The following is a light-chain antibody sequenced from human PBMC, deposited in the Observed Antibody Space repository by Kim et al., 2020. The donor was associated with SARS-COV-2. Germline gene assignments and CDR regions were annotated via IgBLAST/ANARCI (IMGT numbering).Light chain of an antibody. J-gene: IGKJ4*01. CDR1: QSISTY. Sequence: DTQMTQSPSSLAASVGDRVTIACRAGQSISTYLNWYQQKPGKAPKLLIYAASTLQSGVPSRFSGSGSGTDFTLTISSLQPEDFATYYCQQSHTAPLLTFGGGTKVDIK. CDR3: QQSHTAPLLT. V-gene: IGKV1-39*01. CDR2: AAS.